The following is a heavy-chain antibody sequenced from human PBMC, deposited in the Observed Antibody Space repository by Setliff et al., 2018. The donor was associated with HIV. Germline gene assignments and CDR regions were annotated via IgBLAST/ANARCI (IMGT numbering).Heavy chain of an antibody. J-gene: IGHJ4*02. D-gene: IGHD3-22*01. Sequence: KPSETLSLTCDVYGGSFSGYYWSWIRQPPGKGLEWIGKINHSGSTNYNPSLKSRVTISVDTSRNQFSLKLNSVTAADTAVYYCARVGYYDSSFDYWGQGTRVTVSS. CDR2: INHSGST. CDR3: ARVGYYDSSFDY. V-gene: IGHV4-34*01. CDR1: GGSFSGYY.